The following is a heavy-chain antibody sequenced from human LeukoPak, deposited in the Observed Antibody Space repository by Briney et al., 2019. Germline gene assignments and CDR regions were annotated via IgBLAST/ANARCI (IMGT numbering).Heavy chain of an antibody. CDR2: ISGSGGST. D-gene: IGHD4-17*01. CDR3: AKAPGTTVARGFDY. V-gene: IGHV3-23*01. CDR1: GFTFSDYY. Sequence: PGGSLRLSCAASGFTFSDYYMSWIRQAPGKGLEWVSGISGSGGSTYYADSVKGRFTISRDNSKNTLYLQMNSLRAEDTAIYYCAKAPGTTVARGFDYWGQGTLVTVSS. J-gene: IGHJ4*02.